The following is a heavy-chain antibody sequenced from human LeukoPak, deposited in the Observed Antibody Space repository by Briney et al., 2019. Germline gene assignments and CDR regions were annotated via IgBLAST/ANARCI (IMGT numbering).Heavy chain of an antibody. Sequence: GASVKVSCKASGYTFTSYYMHWVRQAPGQGLEWMGIINPSGGSTSYAQKFQGRVTMTRDTSTSTVYMELSSLRSEDTAVYYCAKEMGGGELLFSYFQHWGQGTLVTVSS. J-gene: IGHJ1*01. CDR3: AKEMGGGELLFSYFQH. V-gene: IGHV1-46*01. D-gene: IGHD1-26*01. CDR2: INPSGGST. CDR1: GYTFTSYY.